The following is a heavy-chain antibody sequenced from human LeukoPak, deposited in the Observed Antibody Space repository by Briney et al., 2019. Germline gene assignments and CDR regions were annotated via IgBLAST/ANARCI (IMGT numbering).Heavy chain of an antibody. J-gene: IGHJ3*02. CDR1: GFTFSSYA. D-gene: IGHD2-21*01. Sequence: RAGGSLRLSCAASGFTFSSYAMSWVRQAPGKGLEWVSAISGSGGSTYYADSVKGRFTISRDSSKNILYLQMSGLKAEDTALYYCAKVVGIWIGEMFDPLETWGRGTMVTVSS. CDR2: ISGSGGST. V-gene: IGHV3-23*01. CDR3: AKVVGIWIGEMFDPLET.